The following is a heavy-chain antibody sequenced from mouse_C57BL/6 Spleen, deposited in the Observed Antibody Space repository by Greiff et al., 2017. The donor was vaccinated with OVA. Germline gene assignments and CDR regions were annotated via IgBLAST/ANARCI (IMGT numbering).Heavy chain of an antibody. V-gene: IGHV1-9*01. CDR3: AGGEFYGYDAVHWYFDV. CDR2: ILPGSGSP. CDR1: GYTFTGYW. D-gene: IGHD2-2*01. J-gene: IGHJ1*03. Sequence: QVQLQQSGAELMKPGASVKLSCKATGYTFTGYWIEWVKQRPGHGLEWIGEILPGSGSPNYNEKFKGKATFNADTSSNTAYMQISSLTTDDSAIYYCAGGEFYGYDAVHWYFDVWGTGTTVTVSS.